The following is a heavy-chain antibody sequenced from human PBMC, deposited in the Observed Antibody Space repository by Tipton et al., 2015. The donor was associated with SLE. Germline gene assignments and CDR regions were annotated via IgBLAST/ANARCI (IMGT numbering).Heavy chain of an antibody. Sequence: TLSLTCTVSGYSISSGYYWGWIRQPPGKGLEWIGSIYHSGSTYYNPSLKSRVTISVDTSKNQFSLKLSSVTAADTAVYYCARRMGFGGDYFDYLGQGTLVTVSS. D-gene: IGHD3-10*01. V-gene: IGHV4-38-2*02. CDR1: GYSISSGYY. CDR2: IYHSGST. CDR3: ARRMGFGGDYFDY. J-gene: IGHJ4*02.